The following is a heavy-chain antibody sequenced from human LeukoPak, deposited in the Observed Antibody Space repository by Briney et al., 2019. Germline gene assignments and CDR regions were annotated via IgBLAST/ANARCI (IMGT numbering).Heavy chain of an antibody. Sequence: GEWFKISCKGSGYRLSNNWIGCVRQMPGKGLEWVGIIYPGDSDTRYTPSLQGPVTITVHRAINTACLRWSSLKASATAMVYCASYLWGDGFDIWGQGTMVTVSS. J-gene: IGHJ3*02. CDR3: ASYLWGDGFDI. D-gene: IGHD3-16*01. CDR2: IYPGDSDT. CDR1: GYRLSNNW. V-gene: IGHV5-51*01.